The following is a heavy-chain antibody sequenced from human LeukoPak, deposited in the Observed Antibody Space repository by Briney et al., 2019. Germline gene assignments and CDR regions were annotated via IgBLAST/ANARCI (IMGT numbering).Heavy chain of an antibody. CDR2: INPNSGGT. Sequence: DSVKVSCKASGYTFTGYYMHWVRQAPGQGLEWIGWINPNSGGTNYAKKFQGSVPMTRYTSISTAYMELSRLISDDTAVYYCARASVTWFDPWGQGTLVTVSS. CDR1: GYTFTGYY. V-gene: IGHV1-2*02. J-gene: IGHJ5*02. CDR3: ARASVTWFDP.